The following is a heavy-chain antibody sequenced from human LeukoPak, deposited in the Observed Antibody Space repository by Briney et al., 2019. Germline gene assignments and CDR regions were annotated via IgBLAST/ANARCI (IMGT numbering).Heavy chain of an antibody. Sequence: PGGSLRLSCAASGFTFSSYSMNWVRQAPGKGLGWVSYISSSSSTIYYADSVKGRFTISRDNAKNSLYLQMNSLRAEDTAVYYCARGAGGYYDFWSGYYSSGGDYYMDVWGKGTTVTVSS. CDR3: ARGAGGYYDFWSGYYSSGGDYYMDV. J-gene: IGHJ6*03. CDR1: GFTFSSYS. CDR2: ISSSSSTI. D-gene: IGHD3-3*01. V-gene: IGHV3-48*04.